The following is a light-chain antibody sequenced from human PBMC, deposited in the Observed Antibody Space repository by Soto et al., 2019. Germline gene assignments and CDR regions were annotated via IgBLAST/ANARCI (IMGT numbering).Light chain of an antibody. Sequence: DIVLTQSPGTLSLSAGERATLSCRASQSFSSSYLAWYQQKPGQAPRLLIYGASSRATGIPDRFSGGGSGTDFTLTISRLEPEDFAVYFCQQYGSSQWTFGQGTKVDIK. J-gene: IGKJ1*01. V-gene: IGKV3-20*01. CDR1: QSFSSSY. CDR3: QQYGSSQWT. CDR2: GAS.